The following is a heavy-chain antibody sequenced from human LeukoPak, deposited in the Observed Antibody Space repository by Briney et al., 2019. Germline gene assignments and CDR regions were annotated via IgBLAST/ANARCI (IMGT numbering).Heavy chain of an antibody. CDR3: ARLGYCSSTSCHRAFDY. V-gene: IGHV3-30*04. J-gene: IGHJ4*02. CDR1: GFTFSSYA. CDR2: ISYDGSNK. D-gene: IGHD2-2*01. Sequence: PGRSLRLSCAASGFTFSSYAMHWVRQAPGKGLEWVAAISYDGSNKYYADSVKGRFTISRDNSKNTLYLQMNSLRAEDTAVYYCARLGYCSSTSCHRAFDYWGQGTLVTVSS.